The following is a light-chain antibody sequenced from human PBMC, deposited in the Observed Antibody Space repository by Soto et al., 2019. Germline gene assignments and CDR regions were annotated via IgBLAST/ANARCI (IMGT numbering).Light chain of an antibody. CDR1: QSGRSSY. J-gene: IGKJ4*01. CDR3: QQYDNPAPLS. V-gene: IGKV3D-20*01. CDR2: DVS. Sequence: EIVLTQSPATLSLSPGDRATLSCGAIQSGRSSYGAWYQHKAGLAPRLLIYDVSSSASGIPDRFSGSGSGTDFTLSNGRLEPDDVAVYDYQQYDNPAPLSFGGGTKVE.